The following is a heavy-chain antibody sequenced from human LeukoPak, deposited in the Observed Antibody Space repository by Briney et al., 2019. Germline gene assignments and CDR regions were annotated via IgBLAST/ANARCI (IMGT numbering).Heavy chain of an antibody. CDR2: ISSSGGST. V-gene: IGHV3-23*01. D-gene: IGHD1-26*01. CDR3: AKALGGSGSYRNWFDP. Sequence: GGSLRLSCAASGFTFSSYAMSWVRQAPGKGLEWVSAISSSGGSTYYANSVKGRFTISRDNSKNTLYLQMISLRAEDTAVYYCAKALGGSGSYRNWFDPWGQGTLVTVSS. J-gene: IGHJ5*02. CDR1: GFTFSSYA.